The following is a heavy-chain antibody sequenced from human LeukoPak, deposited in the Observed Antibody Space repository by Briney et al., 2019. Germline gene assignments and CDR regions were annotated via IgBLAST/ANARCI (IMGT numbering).Heavy chain of an antibody. V-gene: IGHV5-51*01. D-gene: IGHD3-22*01. CDR2: IYPGDSDT. J-gene: IGHJ4*02. Sequence: GESLQISCKGSGYSFTSYWIGWVRQMPGKGLEWMGIIYPGDSDTRYSPSFQGQVTISADKSISTAYLQWSSLKASDTAMYYCARQSEGYYDSPYYFDYWGQGTLVTVSS. CDR1: GYSFTSYW. CDR3: ARQSEGYYDSPYYFDY.